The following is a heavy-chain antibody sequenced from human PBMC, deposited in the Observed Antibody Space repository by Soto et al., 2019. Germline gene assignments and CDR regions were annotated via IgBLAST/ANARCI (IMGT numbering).Heavy chain of an antibody. Sequence: GWSLRLSCAASGFTFSSYGMHWVRQAPGKGLEWVAVIWYDGSNKYYADSVKGRFTISRDNSRNTLYLQMNSLRAEDTAVYYCARGNGNWWFGELLGPRSDYYVDVWCKGTTVTVSS. CDR3: ARGNGNWWFGELLGPRSDYYVDV. J-gene: IGHJ6*03. D-gene: IGHD3-10*01. CDR2: IWYDGSNK. V-gene: IGHV3-33*01. CDR1: GFTFSSYG.